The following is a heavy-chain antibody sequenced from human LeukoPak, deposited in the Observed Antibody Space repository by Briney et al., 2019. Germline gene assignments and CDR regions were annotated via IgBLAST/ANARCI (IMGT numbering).Heavy chain of an antibody. J-gene: IGHJ2*01. Sequence: SETLSLTCTVSGGSISSYHWSWIRQPPGKGREWSGYIFYSGTTNYNPSLKSRVTISVDTSKNQFSLKLSSVTAADTAVYYCARVDYGDYPRDWYFDLWGRGTLVTVSS. V-gene: IGHV4-59*01. CDR1: GGSISSYH. D-gene: IGHD4-17*01. CDR2: IFYSGTT. CDR3: ARVDYGDYPRDWYFDL.